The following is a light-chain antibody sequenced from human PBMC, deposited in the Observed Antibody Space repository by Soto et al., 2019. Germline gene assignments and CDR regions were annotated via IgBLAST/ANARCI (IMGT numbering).Light chain of an antibody. V-gene: IGLV2-14*01. CDR2: EAA. Sequence: QPVLTQPASVSGSPGQSITISCTGTSDDIGANNYVSWYQHHPGKAPKILIYEAANRPSGISHRFSGSKSGNTASLTISGLQAEDEADYFCTSYTSASTLVFGGGTKVTVL. CDR1: SDDIGANNY. J-gene: IGLJ2*01. CDR3: TSYTSASTLV.